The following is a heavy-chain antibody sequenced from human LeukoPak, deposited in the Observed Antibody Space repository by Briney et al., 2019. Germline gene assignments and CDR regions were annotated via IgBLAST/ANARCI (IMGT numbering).Heavy chain of an antibody. D-gene: IGHD1-1*01. CDR1: GFTVSSNY. Sequence: GSLRLSCAASGFTVSSNYMSCVRQAPGKGLEWVSVIYSGGNRHYADSVKGRFTISRDNSKNTVYLQMNSLRAEDTALYYCARDSGATGTTYWGQGTLVTVSS. J-gene: IGHJ4*02. CDR3: ARDSGATGTTY. CDR2: IYSGGNR. V-gene: IGHV3-53*01.